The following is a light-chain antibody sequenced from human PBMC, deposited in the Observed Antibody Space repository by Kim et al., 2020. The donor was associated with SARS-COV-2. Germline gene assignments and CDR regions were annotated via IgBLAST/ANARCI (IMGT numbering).Light chain of an antibody. CDR3: QQYNSYLT. J-gene: IGKJ4*01. Sequence: DIQMTQSPSTLSASVGDRVTITCRDSQSISSWLAWYQQKPGKAPKLLIYKASSLESGVPSRFSGSGSGTEFTLTISSLQTDDFATYYCQQYNSYLTFGGGAKVDIK. V-gene: IGKV1-5*03. CDR2: KAS. CDR1: QSISSW.